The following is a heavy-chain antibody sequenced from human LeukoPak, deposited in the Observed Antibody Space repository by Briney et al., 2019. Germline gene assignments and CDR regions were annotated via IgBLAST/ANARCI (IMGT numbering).Heavy chain of an antibody. Sequence: GRSLRLSCAASGFTFSSYGMHWVRQAPGKGLEWVAVIWYDGSNKYYADSVKGRFTISRDNSKNTLYLQMNSLRAEDTAVYYCAKESLPGRSVAGTDFDYWGQGTLVTVSS. CDR1: GFTFSSYG. D-gene: IGHD6-19*01. V-gene: IGHV3-33*06. J-gene: IGHJ4*02. CDR2: IWYDGSNK. CDR3: AKESLPGRSVAGTDFDY.